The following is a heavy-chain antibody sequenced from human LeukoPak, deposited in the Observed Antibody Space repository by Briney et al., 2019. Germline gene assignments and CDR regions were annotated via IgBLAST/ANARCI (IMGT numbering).Heavy chain of an antibody. CDR1: GYTFTAYY. CDR3: AREGFCTGSKCPAEY. Sequence: ASVKVSCKASGYTFTAYYMYWVRQAPGQGLEWMGWINPNTGGTNSAQRFQGRVTMTRDTSISTAYMELKRLSSDDTAVYFCAREGFCTGSKCPAEYWGQGTLVTVSS. D-gene: IGHD2-8*02. J-gene: IGHJ4*02. CDR2: INPNTGGT. V-gene: IGHV1-2*02.